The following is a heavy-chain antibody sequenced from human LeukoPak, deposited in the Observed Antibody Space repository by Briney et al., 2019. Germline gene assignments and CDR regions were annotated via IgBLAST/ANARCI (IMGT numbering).Heavy chain of an antibody. J-gene: IGHJ3*02. Sequence: ASVKVSCKASGGTFSSYAISWVRQAPGQGLEWMGRIIPILGIANYAQKFQGRVTITADKSTSTAYMELSSLRSEDTAVYYCASLLSEDDAFDIWGQGTMVTVS. CDR2: IIPILGIA. V-gene: IGHV1-69*04. CDR1: GGTFSSYA. CDR3: ASLLSEDDAFDI. D-gene: IGHD2-21*01.